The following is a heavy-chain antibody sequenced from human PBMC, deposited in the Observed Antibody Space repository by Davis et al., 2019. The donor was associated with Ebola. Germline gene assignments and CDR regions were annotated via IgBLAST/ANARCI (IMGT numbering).Heavy chain of an antibody. D-gene: IGHD5-18*01. J-gene: IGHJ4*02. Sequence: PGGSLRLSCAASGFTFSDYYMSWIRQAPGKGLEWVSYISSSGSTIYYADSVKGRFTISRDNAKNSLYLQMNSLKTEDTAVYYCTSFIQDDDYWGQGTLVTVSS. CDR2: ISSSGSTI. CDR3: TSFIQDDDY. V-gene: IGHV3-11*01. CDR1: GFTFSDYY.